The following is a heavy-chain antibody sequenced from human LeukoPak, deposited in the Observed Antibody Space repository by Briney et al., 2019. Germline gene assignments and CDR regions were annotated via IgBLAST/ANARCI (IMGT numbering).Heavy chain of an antibody. CDR3: ARYRQNYHAFEI. V-gene: IGHV3-7*01. Sequence: PGGSLRLSCAASGFIFNNYWMTWVRQGPGKGLEWVANIKPDGSEMYYVDSLKGRFTISRDNAKDSLYLQMNSLRAEDTAVYYCARYRQNYHAFEIWGQGTMVTVSS. J-gene: IGHJ3*02. D-gene: IGHD1-26*01. CDR2: IKPDGSEM. CDR1: GFIFNNYW.